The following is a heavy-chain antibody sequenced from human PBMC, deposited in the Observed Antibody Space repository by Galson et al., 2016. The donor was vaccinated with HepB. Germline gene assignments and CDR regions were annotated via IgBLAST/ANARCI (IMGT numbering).Heavy chain of an antibody. V-gene: IGHV4-59*11. CDR3: ARLDY. CDR2: IYDSGST. Sequence: SETLSLTCTVSGASISSHYWGWIRQPPGKGLEWIAYIYDSGSTNYKPSLKSRVTISIETSKNQFSLKLSSVTAADTAFYYCARLDYWGLGTLGTVSS. CDR1: GASISSHY. J-gene: IGHJ4*02.